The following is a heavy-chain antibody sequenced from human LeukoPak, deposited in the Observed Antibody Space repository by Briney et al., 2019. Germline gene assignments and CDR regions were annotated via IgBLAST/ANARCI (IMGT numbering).Heavy chain of an antibody. V-gene: IGHV3-15*01. CDR1: GFTFSSYS. J-gene: IGHJ4*02. CDR2: IKSKTDGGTT. Sequence: GGSLRLSCAASGFTFSSYSMNWVRQAPGKGLEWVGRIKSKTDGGTTDYAAPVKGRFTISRDDSKNTLYLQMNSLKTEDTAVYYCTTTVPYCGGDCRRGGWGQGTLVTVSS. CDR3: TTTVPYCGGDCRRGG. D-gene: IGHD2-21*02.